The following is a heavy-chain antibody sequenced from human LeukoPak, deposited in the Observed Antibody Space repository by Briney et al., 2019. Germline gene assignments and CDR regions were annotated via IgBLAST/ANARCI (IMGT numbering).Heavy chain of an antibody. CDR1: GFTFSSYG. D-gene: IGHD5-24*01. Sequence: GRSLRLSCAASGFTFSSYGMHWVRQAPGKGLEWVAVIWYDGSNKYYADSVKGRFTISRDNSKNTLYLQMNSLRVEDTAVYYCARGGWLQDRRIDYWGQGTLVTVSS. CDR3: ARGGWLQDRRIDY. V-gene: IGHV3-33*01. J-gene: IGHJ4*02. CDR2: IWYDGSNK.